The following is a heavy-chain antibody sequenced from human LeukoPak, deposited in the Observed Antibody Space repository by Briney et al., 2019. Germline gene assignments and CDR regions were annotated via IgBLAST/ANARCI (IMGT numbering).Heavy chain of an antibody. V-gene: IGHV4-38-2*02. D-gene: IGHD2-15*01. CDR1: GYSISSGYY. CDR2: IYHSGST. J-gene: IGHJ5*02. CDR3: APSPNCSGGSCYPHPPEGTGFDP. Sequence: SETLSLTCTVSGYSISSGYYGGWIRQPPGKGLEWIGSIYHSGSTYYNPSLKSRITISVDTSKNQFSLKLSSVTAADTAVYYGAPSPNCSGGSCYPHPPEGTGFDPWGQGTLVTVSS.